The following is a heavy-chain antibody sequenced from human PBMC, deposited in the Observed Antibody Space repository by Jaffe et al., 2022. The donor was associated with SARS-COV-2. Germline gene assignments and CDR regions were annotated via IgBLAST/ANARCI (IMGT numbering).Heavy chain of an antibody. CDR3: TTERHWDIVVVVAAMDFDY. V-gene: IGHV3-15*01. Sequence: EVQLVESGGGLVKPGGSLRLSCAASGFTFSNAWMSWVRQAPGKGLEWVGRIKSKTDGGTTDYAAPVKGRFTISRDDSKNTLYLQMNSLKTEDTAVYYCTTERHWDIVVVVAAMDFDYWGQGTLVTVSS. CDR1: GFTFSNAW. CDR2: IKSKTDGGTT. D-gene: IGHD2-15*01. J-gene: IGHJ4*02.